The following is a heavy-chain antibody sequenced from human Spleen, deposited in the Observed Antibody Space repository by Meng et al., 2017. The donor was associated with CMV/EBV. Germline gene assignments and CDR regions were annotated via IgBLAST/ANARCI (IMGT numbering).Heavy chain of an antibody. Sequence: GGSLRLSCAASGFTFDDYAMHWVRQAPGKGLEWISLIFSDGSRTYYADSVRGRFTISRDDSTNSLYLQMNSLRVEDTAIYYCAKEYGGYIDYWGRGTLVTVSS. V-gene: IGHV3-23*03. CDR3: AKEYGGYIDY. J-gene: IGHJ4*02. CDR2: IFSDGSRT. D-gene: IGHD4/OR15-4a*01. CDR1: GFTFDDYA.